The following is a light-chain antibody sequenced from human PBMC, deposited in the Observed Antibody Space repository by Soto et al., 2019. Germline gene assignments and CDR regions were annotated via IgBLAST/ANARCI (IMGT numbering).Light chain of an antibody. V-gene: IGLV2-8*01. CDR3: SSYAGSKNWV. CDR1: SSDVGGYNY. CDR2: EVI. J-gene: IGLJ3*02. Sequence: QSALTQPPSASGSPGQSVTISCTGTSSDVGGYNYVSWYQQYPGKAPKLMIYEVIKRPSGVPDRFSGSKSANTASLTVSGLQAEDEAEYYCSSYAGSKNWVFGGGTKVTVL.